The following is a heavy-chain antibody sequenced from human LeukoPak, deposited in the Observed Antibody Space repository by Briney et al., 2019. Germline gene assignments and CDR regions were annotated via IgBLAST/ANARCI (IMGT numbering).Heavy chain of an antibody. CDR1: GYTFTSYD. Sequence: ASVKVSCKASGYTFTSYDINWVRQAPGQGLEWMGWMNPNSGNTGYAQKFQGRVTMTRNTSISTAYMELSSLRSEDTAVYYCARAPCSSTSCTYNWFDPWGQGTLVTVSS. J-gene: IGHJ5*02. CDR3: ARAPCSSTSCTYNWFDP. V-gene: IGHV1-8*01. CDR2: MNPNSGNT. D-gene: IGHD2-2*01.